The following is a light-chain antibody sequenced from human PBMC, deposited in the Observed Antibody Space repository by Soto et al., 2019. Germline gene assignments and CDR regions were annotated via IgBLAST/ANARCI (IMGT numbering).Light chain of an antibody. J-gene: IGKJ1*01. CDR2: MIS. CDR3: MQGTHWPWT. V-gene: IGKV2-30*01. Sequence: DVVMAQSPLSLPVTLGQTASISCKSSQGLVYSNGDTFLNWFHQRPGQSPRRLIYMISKRDSGVTDRFSGSGSGTYFTLTISRVEAEDVGVFYCMQGTHWPWTFGQGTKVEMK. CDR1: QGLVYSNGDTF.